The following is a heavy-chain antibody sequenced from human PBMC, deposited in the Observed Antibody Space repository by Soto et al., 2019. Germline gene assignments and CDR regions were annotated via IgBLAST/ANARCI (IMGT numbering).Heavy chain of an antibody. CDR1: GGSISSYY. Sequence: QVQLQESGPGLVKPSETLSLTCTVSGGSISSYYWRWIRQPPGKGLEWIGYIYYSGSTNYNPSLKSRVTISVDTSKNQFSLKLSSVTAADTAVYYCAGGYCSGGSCYSEYYYYYMDVWGKGTTVTVSS. V-gene: IGHV4-59*01. J-gene: IGHJ6*03. CDR3: AGGYCSGGSCYSEYYYYYMDV. CDR2: IYYSGST. D-gene: IGHD2-15*01.